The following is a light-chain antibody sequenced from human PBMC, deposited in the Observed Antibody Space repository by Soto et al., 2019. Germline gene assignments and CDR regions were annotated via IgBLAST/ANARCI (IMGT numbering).Light chain of an antibody. V-gene: IGKV1-39*01. J-gene: IGKJ5*01. CDR2: AAS. CDR1: QTIAIY. CDR3: QQSYSSPIT. Sequence: DIQMTQSPSALSASVGDRGTITCRASQTIAIYLNWYQQQPGKAPKFLMYAASNLQRGVQSRFSGTGSGTDFTLTITSLQPEDFAIYYCQQSYSSPITFGQGTRLEI.